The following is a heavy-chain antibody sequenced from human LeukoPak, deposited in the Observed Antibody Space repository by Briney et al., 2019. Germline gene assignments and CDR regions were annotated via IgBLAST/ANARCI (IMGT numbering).Heavy chain of an antibody. CDR1: GLTFSSYW. V-gene: IGHV3-7*02. CDR3: ASGAQSDY. D-gene: IGHD1-26*01. Sequence: GGSLRLSCAASGLTFSSYWMSWVRQAPGRGLEWVANIKYDGSEEYYVDSVKGRFTISRDNAKNSLYLQMNSLRVEDTALYYCASGAQSDYWGQGTLVTVSS. CDR2: IKYDGSEE. J-gene: IGHJ4*02.